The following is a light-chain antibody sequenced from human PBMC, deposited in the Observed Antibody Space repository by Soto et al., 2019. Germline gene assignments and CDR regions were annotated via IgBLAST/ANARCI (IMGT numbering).Light chain of an antibody. V-gene: IGKV3-20*01. CDR1: QSVSSSY. CDR2: GAA. J-gene: IGKJ5*01. Sequence: EIVLTQSPGTLSLSPGERATLSCRASQSVSSSYLAWYQQKPGQAARLLIYGAASRATGIPDRFSGSGSGTDFTLTISRLEPEDFAVYYCQQDGSSPKTFCQGTRLEIK. CDR3: QQDGSSPKT.